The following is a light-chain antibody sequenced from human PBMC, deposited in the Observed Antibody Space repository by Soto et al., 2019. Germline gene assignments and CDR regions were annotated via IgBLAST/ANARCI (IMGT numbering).Light chain of an antibody. CDR3: QHYNAWVKT. V-gene: IGKV3-15*01. Sequence: EIVMTQSPATLSVSPGEGATLSCRASQSVSSDLAWYQHKPGQAPRLLIYDASTRATGIPARFSGSGSGTEFTLAISSLQSEDFAVYYCQHYNAWVKTFGQGTKLEIK. CDR2: DAS. CDR1: QSVSSD. J-gene: IGKJ2*01.